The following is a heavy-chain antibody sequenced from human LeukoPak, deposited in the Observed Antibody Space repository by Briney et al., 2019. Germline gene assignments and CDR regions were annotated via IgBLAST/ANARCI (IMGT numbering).Heavy chain of an antibody. J-gene: IGHJ6*02. CDR3: ARASVPAAAYYYYYGMDV. CDR2: MNPNSGNT. Sequence: GASVKFSCKASGSTFTSYDINWVRQAPGKGLKWMRWMNPNSGNTGYAQKFQCRVTMTRNTSISTAYMELSSLRSEDTAVYYCARASVPAAAYYYYYGMDVWGQGTTVTVSS. D-gene: IGHD2-2*01. CDR1: GSTFTSYD. V-gene: IGHV1-8*01.